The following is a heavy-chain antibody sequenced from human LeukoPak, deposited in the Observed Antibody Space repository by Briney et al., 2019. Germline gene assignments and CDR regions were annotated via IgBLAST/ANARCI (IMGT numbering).Heavy chain of an antibody. V-gene: IGHV4-59*01. Sequence: SETLSLTCTVSGRSISSYYWSWIRQPPGKGLEWIGYIYYSGSTNYNPSLKSRVTISVDTSKNQFSLKLSSVTAADTAVYYCAREGVPAGNYYGMDVWGKGTTATVSS. CDR3: AREGVPAGNYYGMDV. J-gene: IGHJ6*04. CDR2: IYYSGST. CDR1: GRSISSYY. D-gene: IGHD2-2*01.